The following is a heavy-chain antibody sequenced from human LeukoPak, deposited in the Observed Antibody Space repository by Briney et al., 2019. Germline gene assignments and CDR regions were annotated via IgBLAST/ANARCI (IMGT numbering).Heavy chain of an antibody. CDR1: GFTFSSYG. D-gene: IGHD4-17*01. CDR2: IWYDGSNK. CDR3: ARVETTASTYFDY. Sequence: PGGSLRLSCAASGFTFSSYGMHWVRQAPGKGLEWVAVIWYDGSNKYYADSVKGRFTMSRDNSKNTLYLQMNSLRAEDTAVYYCARVETTASTYFDYWGQGTLVTVSS. V-gene: IGHV3-33*01. J-gene: IGHJ4*02.